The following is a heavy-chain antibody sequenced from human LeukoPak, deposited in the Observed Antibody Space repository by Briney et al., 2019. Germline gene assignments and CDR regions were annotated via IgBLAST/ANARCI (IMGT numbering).Heavy chain of an antibody. J-gene: IGHJ4*02. CDR1: GFTFSSYA. Sequence: GGSLRLSCAASGFTFSSYAMHWVRQAPGKGLEWVAVISYDGSNKYYADSVKGRFTISRDNAKNSVYLQMNSLRAEDTAVYYCARGVWNDEGLDSWGQGTLVIVSS. D-gene: IGHD1-1*01. CDR3: ARGVWNDEGLDS. V-gene: IGHV3-30*04. CDR2: ISYDGSNK.